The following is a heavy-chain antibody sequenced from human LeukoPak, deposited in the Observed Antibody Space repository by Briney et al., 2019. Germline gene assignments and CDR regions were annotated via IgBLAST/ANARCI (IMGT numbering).Heavy chain of an antibody. D-gene: IGHD3-9*01. CDR1: GGSISSSSYY. Sequence: PSETLSLTCTVSGGSISSSSYYWSWIRQPAGKGLEWIGRIYTSGSTNYNPSLKSRVTMSVDTSKNQFSLKLSSVTAADTAVYYCAREDILTGYPPPTRSVPLWGQGTLVTVSS. V-gene: IGHV4-61*02. CDR2: IYTSGST. J-gene: IGHJ4*02. CDR3: AREDILTGYPPPTRSVPL.